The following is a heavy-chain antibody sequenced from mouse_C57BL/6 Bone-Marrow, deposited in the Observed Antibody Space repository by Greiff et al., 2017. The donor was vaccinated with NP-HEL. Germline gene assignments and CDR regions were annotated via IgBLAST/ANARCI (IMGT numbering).Heavy chain of an antibody. CDR2: IDPSDSYT. Sequence: VQLQQPGAELVRPGTSVKLSCKASGYTFTSYWMHWVKQRPGQGLEWIGVIDPSDSYTNYNQKFKGKATLTVDTSSSTAYMQLSSLTSEDSAVYYCARYYSIDYWGQGTTLTVSS. D-gene: IGHD2-5*01. V-gene: IGHV1-59*01. J-gene: IGHJ2*01. CDR3: ARYYSIDY. CDR1: GYTFTSYW.